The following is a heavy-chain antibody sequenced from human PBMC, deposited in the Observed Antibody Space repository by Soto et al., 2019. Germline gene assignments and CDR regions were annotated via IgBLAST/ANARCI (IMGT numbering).Heavy chain of an antibody. CDR2: ISGSGGST. V-gene: IGHV3-23*01. CDR3: AQWWLQGEGLHGMDV. J-gene: IGHJ6*02. D-gene: IGHD2-15*01. Sequence: GGSLRLSCAASGFTFSSYAMSWVRQAPGKGLEWVSAISGSGGSTYYADSVKGRFTISRDNSKNTLYLQMNSLRAEDTAVYYCAQWWLQGEGLHGMDVWGQGTTVTVSS. CDR1: GFTFSSYA.